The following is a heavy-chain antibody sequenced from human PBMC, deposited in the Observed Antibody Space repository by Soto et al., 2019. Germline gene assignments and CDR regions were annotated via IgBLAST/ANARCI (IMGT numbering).Heavy chain of an antibody. Sequence: QVQLLQSGAEVKKPGASVKVSCKASGYTFTNYGITWVRQAPGQGREWMGWIGAYNGNTHYTERLQGRVTMTTDTSTSTAYMELRGLRSDDSAVYYCARVPQLVGYFYYYMDVWGNGTTVTVSS. J-gene: IGHJ6*03. V-gene: IGHV1-18*01. CDR3: ARVPQLVGYFYYYMDV. CDR1: GYTFTNYG. D-gene: IGHD6-6*01. CDR2: IGAYNGNT.